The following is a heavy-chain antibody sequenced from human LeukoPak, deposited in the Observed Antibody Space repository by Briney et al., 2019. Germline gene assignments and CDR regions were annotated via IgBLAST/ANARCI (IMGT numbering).Heavy chain of an antibody. CDR3: ARGAAFEYSSSIGAYYYMDV. V-gene: IGHV1-2*02. Sequence: ASVKVSCKASGYTFTGYYMHWVRQAPGQGLEWMGWINPNSGGTNYAQKFQGRVTMTRDTSISTAYMELSRLRSDDTAVYYCARGAAFEYSSSIGAYYYMDVWGKGTTVTVSS. J-gene: IGHJ6*03. D-gene: IGHD6-6*01. CDR2: INPNSGGT. CDR1: GYTFTGYY.